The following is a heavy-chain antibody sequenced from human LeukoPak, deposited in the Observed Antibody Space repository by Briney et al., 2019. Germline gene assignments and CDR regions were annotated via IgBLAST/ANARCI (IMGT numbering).Heavy chain of an antibody. J-gene: IGHJ4*02. V-gene: IGHV1-2*02. CDR1: GYIFTCYY. D-gene: IGHD3-22*01. Sequence: ATVKVSCKASGYIFTCYYIYWVRQAPGQGLEWMGWINPNSGGTDSAQKFQGRVAMTRDTSLSTAYMELTRLTSDDTAVYYCARPQKYYSTSGYYLVSWGQGTLVTVSS. CDR2: INPNSGGT. CDR3: ARPQKYYSTSGYYLVS.